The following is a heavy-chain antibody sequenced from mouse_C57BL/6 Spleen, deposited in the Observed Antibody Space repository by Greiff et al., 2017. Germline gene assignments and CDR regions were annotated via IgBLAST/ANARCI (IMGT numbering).Heavy chain of an antibody. V-gene: IGHV5-9-1*02. Sequence: EVKVEESGEGLVKPGGSLKLSCAASGFTFSSYAMSWVRQTPEKRLEWVAYISSGGDYIYYADTVKGRFTISRDNARNTLYLQMSSLKSEDTAMYYCTRDRDYFDYWGQGTTLTVSS. CDR1: GFTFSSYA. CDR3: TRDRDYFDY. CDR2: ISSGGDYI. J-gene: IGHJ2*01.